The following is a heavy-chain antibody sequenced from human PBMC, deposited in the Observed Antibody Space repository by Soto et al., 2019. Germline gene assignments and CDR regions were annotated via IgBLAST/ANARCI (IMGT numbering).Heavy chain of an antibody. CDR2: INTDGSVA. CDR1: GLTFRSYW. D-gene: IGHD2-15*01. Sequence: EVQLVESGGGLVQPGESLRLSFAASGLTFRSYWMHWVRQAPGKGLVWVSRINTDGSVAMYVDSVKGRFTISRDNAKNTLYLHMNSLRAEDTAVYYCVKDMQLRRLASWGQGTLVTVSS. J-gene: IGHJ4*02. CDR3: VKDMQLRRLAS. V-gene: IGHV3-74*03.